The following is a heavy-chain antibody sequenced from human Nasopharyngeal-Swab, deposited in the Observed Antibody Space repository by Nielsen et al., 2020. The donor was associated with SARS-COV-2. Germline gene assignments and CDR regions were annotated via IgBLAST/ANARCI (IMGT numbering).Heavy chain of an antibody. Sequence: VRQMPGKGLEWMGLIYPDDSDTRYSPSFQGQVTISADTSISTAYLQWSSLKASDTAMYCCARQGGDGYYFDYWGQGTLVTVSS. J-gene: IGHJ4*02. V-gene: IGHV5-51*01. CDR2: IYPDDSDT. CDR3: ARQGGDGYYFDY. D-gene: IGHD2-21*02.